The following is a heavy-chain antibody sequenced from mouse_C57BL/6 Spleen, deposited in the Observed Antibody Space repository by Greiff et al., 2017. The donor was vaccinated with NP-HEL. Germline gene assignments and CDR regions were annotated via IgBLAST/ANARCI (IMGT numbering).Heavy chain of an antibody. V-gene: IGHV1-78*01. CDR1: GYTFTDHT. CDR3: ARVRRTGYYFDY. D-gene: IGHD4-1*01. J-gene: IGHJ2*01. Sequence: QVQLQQSDAELVQPGASVKISCTVSGYTFTDHTIHWMKQRPEQGLEWIGYIYPRDGSTKYNEKFKGTATLTADKSSSTAYMQLNSLTSEDYAVYFCARVRRTGYYFDYWGQGTTLTVSS. CDR2: IYPRDGST.